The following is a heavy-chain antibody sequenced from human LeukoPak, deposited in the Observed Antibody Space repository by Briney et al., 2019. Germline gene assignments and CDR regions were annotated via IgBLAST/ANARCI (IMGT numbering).Heavy chain of an antibody. Sequence: ASVKVSCKASGYTFTSYAMHWVRQAPGQRLEWMGSINAGNGNTKYSQKFQGRVTITRDTSASTAYMELSSLRSEDTAVYYCARAPTVDYLFDYWGQGTLVTVSS. J-gene: IGHJ4*02. CDR3: ARAPTVDYLFDY. CDR1: GYTFTSYA. V-gene: IGHV1-3*01. D-gene: IGHD5-12*01. CDR2: INAGNGNT.